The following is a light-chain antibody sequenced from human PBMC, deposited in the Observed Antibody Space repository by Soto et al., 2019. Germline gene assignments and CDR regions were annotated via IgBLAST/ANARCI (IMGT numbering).Light chain of an antibody. V-gene: IGLV2-8*01. CDR3: SSFADSPVV. J-gene: IGLJ2*01. CDR2: EVT. CDR1: SSDIGTYNY. Sequence: QFALTQPPSASGSLGQSVTISCTGTSSDIGTYNYVSWYQHHPGKAPKLIIYEVTKRPSGVPDRFSGSKSGNTASLTVSGLQAEDEADYYCSSFADSPVVFGGGTKLTVL.